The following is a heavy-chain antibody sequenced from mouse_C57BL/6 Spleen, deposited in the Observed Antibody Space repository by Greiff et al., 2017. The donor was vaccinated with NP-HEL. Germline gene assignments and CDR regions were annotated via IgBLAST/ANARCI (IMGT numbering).Heavy chain of an antibody. D-gene: IGHD1-1*01. CDR1: GFSLTSYG. J-gene: IGHJ1*03. V-gene: IGHV2-2*01. CDR3: ARVYGSSYGYFDV. CDR2: IWSGGST. Sequence: QVQLQQSGPGLVQPSQSLSITCTVSGFSLTSYGVHWVRQSPGTGLEWLGVIWSGGSTDYNAAFISRLSISKDNSKSQVFFKMNSLQADDTAIYYCARVYGSSYGYFDVWGTGTTVTVSS.